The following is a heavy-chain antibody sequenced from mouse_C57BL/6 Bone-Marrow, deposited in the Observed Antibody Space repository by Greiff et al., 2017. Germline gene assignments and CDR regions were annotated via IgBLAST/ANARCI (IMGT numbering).Heavy chain of an antibody. CDR2: IDPSDSYT. J-gene: IGHJ4*01. CDR3: ARYYYGSRYYYAMDY. CDR1: GYTFTSYW. V-gene: IGHV1-50*01. D-gene: IGHD1-1*01. Sequence: QVQLQQPGAELVKPGASVKLSCKASGYTFTSYWMQWVKQRPGQGLEWIGEIDPSDSYTNYNQKFKGKATLTVDTSSSTAYMQLSSLTSEDSAVYYCARYYYGSRYYYAMDYGGQGTSVTVSS.